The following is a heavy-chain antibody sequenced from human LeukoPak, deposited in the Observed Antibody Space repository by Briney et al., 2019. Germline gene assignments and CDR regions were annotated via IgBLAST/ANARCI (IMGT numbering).Heavy chain of an antibody. D-gene: IGHD1-26*01. Sequence: GGSLRLSCAASGFSFSSYSMNWVRQAPGQGLEWVSYITSTSETIYYADSVKGRFTISRDNAKNSLYLQMNSLRVEDTAVYYCARSLGAARWDWGQGTLVTVSS. CDR2: ITSTSETI. CDR3: ARSLGAARWD. J-gene: IGHJ4*02. CDR1: GFSFSSYS. V-gene: IGHV3-48*01.